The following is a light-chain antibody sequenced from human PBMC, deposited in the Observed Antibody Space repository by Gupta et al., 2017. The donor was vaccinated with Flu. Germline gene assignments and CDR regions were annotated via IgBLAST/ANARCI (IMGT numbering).Light chain of an antibody. Sequence: IVLTQSPVTLSLSPGERATLSCRASQSVNNNLLTWYQQKPGQAPRLLIYGASSRATGIPDRFSGSGSGTDFTLTISRLETEDVAVYYCQQYGTSVYTFGQGTKLEIK. CDR2: GAS. CDR3: QQYGTSVYT. CDR1: QSVNNNL. V-gene: IGKV3-20*01. J-gene: IGKJ2*01.